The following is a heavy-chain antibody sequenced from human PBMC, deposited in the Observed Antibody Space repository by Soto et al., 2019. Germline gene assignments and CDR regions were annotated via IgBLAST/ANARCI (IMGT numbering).Heavy chain of an antibody. D-gene: IGHD4-17*01. J-gene: IGHJ4*02. Sequence: SQRLSCAASGFTFSSYWIHLVRQAPGKGLVWVSRINSDGSSTSYADSVKGRFTISRDNAKNTLYLQMNSLRAEDTAVYYCARDGDPILRCLDYWGQGTLVNVSS. CDR1: GFTFSSYW. V-gene: IGHV3-74*01. CDR3: ARDGDPILRCLDY. CDR2: INSDGSST.